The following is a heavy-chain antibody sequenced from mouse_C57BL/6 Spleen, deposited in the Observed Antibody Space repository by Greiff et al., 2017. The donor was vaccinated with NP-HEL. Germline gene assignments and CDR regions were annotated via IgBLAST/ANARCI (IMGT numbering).Heavy chain of an antibody. V-gene: IGHV3-6*01. CDR1: GYSITSGYY. D-gene: IGHD1-1*01. J-gene: IGHJ4*01. CDR2: ISYDGSN. Sequence: EVQLQQSGPGLVKPSQSLSLTCSVTGYSITSGYYWNWIRQFPGNKLEWMGYISYDGSNNYNPSLKNRISITRDTSKNQFFLKLNSVTTEDTATYYCAREGYGPYAMDYWGQGTSVTVSS. CDR3: AREGYGPYAMDY.